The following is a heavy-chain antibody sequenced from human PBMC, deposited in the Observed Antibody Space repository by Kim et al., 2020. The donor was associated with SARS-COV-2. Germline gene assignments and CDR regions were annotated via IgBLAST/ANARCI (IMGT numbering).Heavy chain of an antibody. CDR1: GFTVSSNY. V-gene: IGHV3-53*01. J-gene: IGHJ3*02. D-gene: IGHD4-17*01. Sequence: GGSLRLSCAASGFTVSSNYMSWVRQAPGKGLEWVAVIYSGGSTYYADSVQGRFTISSDNSKNTLYLQMNSLRAEDTAVYYCAGTDYGDHPDAFDIWGQGTMVTVSP. CDR3: AGTDYGDHPDAFDI. CDR2: IYSGGST.